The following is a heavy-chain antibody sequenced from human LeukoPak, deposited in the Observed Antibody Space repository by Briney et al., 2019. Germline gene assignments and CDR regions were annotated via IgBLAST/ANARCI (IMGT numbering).Heavy chain of an antibody. CDR2: IKQDGSEK. CDR1: GFTFSSYW. Sequence: SGGSLRLSCAASGFTFSSYWMSWVRRAPGKGLEWVANIKQDGSEKYYVDSVKGRFTISRDNAKNSLYLQMNSLRAEDTAVYYCAREITVTTGWFDPWGQGTLVTVSS. J-gene: IGHJ5*02. D-gene: IGHD4-17*01. V-gene: IGHV3-7*01. CDR3: AREITVTTGWFDP.